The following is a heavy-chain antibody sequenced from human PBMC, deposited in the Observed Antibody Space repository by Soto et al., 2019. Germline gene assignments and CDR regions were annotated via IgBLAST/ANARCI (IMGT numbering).Heavy chain of an antibody. V-gene: IGHV4-59*01. J-gene: IGHJ4*02. CDR1: GASITTFY. Sequence: SETLSLTCTVSGASITTFYWSWIRQPPGRGLEWIGYISDSGRTDYIPSLKSRVTISVDTSKNQFSLKVSSVTAADTSVYYCARLLRGWDHRMAYFDYWGQGTLVTV. CDR3: ARLLRGWDHRMAYFDY. CDR2: ISDSGRT. D-gene: IGHD1-26*01.